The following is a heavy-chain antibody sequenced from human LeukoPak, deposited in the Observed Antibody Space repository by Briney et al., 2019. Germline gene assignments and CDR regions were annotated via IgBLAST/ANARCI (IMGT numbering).Heavy chain of an antibody. CDR2: IDPSDSYT. Sequence: GESLKISCKGSGYNFATYWISWVRQMPGKGLEWMGRIDPSDSYTNYSPSFQGHVTISADKSISTAYLQWSSLKASDTAMYYCARAVPAERGIDYWGQGTLVTVSS. CDR3: ARAVPAERGIDY. J-gene: IGHJ4*02. V-gene: IGHV5-10-1*01. D-gene: IGHD1-1*01. CDR1: GYNFATYW.